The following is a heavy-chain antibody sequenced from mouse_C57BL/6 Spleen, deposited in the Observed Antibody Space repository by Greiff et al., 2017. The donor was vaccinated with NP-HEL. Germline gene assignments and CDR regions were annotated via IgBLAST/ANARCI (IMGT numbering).Heavy chain of an antibody. Sequence: EVRVVESGGGLVQPGGSLSLSCAASGFTFTDYYMSWVRQPPGKALEWLGFIRNKANGYTTEYSASVKGRFTISRDKSQSILSLQMNALRAEDSATYYCATQDYYGSSPAWFAYWGQGTLVTVSA. CDR3: ATQDYYGSSPAWFAY. V-gene: IGHV7-3*01. CDR2: IRNKANGYTT. CDR1: GFTFTDYY. D-gene: IGHD1-1*01. J-gene: IGHJ3*01.